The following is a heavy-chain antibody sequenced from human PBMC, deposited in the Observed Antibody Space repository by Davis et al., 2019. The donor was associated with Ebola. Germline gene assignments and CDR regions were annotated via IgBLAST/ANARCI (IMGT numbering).Heavy chain of an antibody. CDR2: ISYDGSNK. CDR1: GFTFSSYG. D-gene: IGHD5-24*01. V-gene: IGHV3-30*03. Sequence: GESLKISCAASGFTFSSYGMHWVRQAPGKGLEWVAVISYDGSNKYYADSVKGRFTISRDNSKNTLYLQMNSLRAEDTAVYYCARDRDGYNSYWGQGTLVTVSS. CDR3: ARDRDGYNSY. J-gene: IGHJ4*02.